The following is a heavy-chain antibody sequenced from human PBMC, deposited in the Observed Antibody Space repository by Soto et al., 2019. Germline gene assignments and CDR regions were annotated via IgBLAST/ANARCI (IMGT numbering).Heavy chain of an antibody. Sequence: SVQVSCKESCYTFTSPYLQWVRQAPGPGLEWRGIINPSGGSTSYAQKFQGRVTMTRDTSTSTVYMELSSLRSEDTAVYYCARHGGDYGTTGFDCWGQGTLVTVSS. J-gene: IGHJ4*02. D-gene: IGHD4-17*01. CDR2: INPSGGST. CDR3: ARHGGDYGTTGFDC. CDR1: CYTFTSPY. V-gene: IGHV1-46*01.